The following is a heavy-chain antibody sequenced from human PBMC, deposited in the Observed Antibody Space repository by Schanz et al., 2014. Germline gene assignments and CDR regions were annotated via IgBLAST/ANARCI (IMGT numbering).Heavy chain of an antibody. J-gene: IGHJ4*02. CDR2: IGGSGDST. V-gene: IGHV3-23*04. D-gene: IGHD3-9*01. Sequence: EVQLVESGGGLVQPGGSLRLSCVASGFTFSNHALSWVRQAPGKGLEWVSGIGGSGDSTHYADSVKGRFIISRDNSKNTLYLQVNSLRAEDTAVYYCAKHVRSLTGNDYWGQGTLVTVSS. CDR1: GFTFSNHA. CDR3: AKHVRSLTGNDY.